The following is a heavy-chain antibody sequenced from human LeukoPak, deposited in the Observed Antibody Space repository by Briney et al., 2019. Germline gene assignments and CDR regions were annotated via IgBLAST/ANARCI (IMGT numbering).Heavy chain of an antibody. CDR3: ARTAAGLLWY. V-gene: IGHV4-34*01. Sequence: KPSETLSLTCAVYGGSFSGYYWSWIRQPPGKGLEWIGEINHSGSTNYNPSLKSRVTISVDTSKNQFSLKLSSVTAADTAVYYCARTAAGLLWYWGQGTLVTVSS. CDR2: INHSGST. CDR1: GGSFSGYY. D-gene: IGHD6-13*01. J-gene: IGHJ4*02.